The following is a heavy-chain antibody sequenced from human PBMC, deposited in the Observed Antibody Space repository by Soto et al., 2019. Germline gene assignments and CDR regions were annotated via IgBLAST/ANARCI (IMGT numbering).Heavy chain of an antibody. CDR2: ISYDGSNE. J-gene: IGHJ6*01. V-gene: IGHV3-30*09. CDR1: GFTFSSYA. Sequence: VHLVESGGGVVQPGRSLRVSCAASGFTFSSYATYWVRQAPGRGLEWVAVISYDGSNEYYADSVKGRSAISRDNSQNTLYLQMNSLRIEDTAVYYCARSSGSGSYYLRGWDGMDVW. CDR3: ARSSGSGSYYLRGWDGMDV. D-gene: IGHD3-10*01.